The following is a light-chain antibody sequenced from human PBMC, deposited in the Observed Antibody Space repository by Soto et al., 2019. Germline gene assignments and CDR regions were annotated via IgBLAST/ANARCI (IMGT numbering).Light chain of an antibody. Sequence: EIVLTQSPGTLSLSPGERATLSCRASQSVSNNYLAWYQQKPGQAPRLLIYGASNRATGIPDRFSGSGSGTDFTLTISRLEPEDFAVYYCHQYNNWPPLMYNFGQGTKVDIK. CDR2: GAS. J-gene: IGKJ2*01. CDR3: HQYNNWPPLMYN. V-gene: IGKV3-20*01. CDR1: QSVSNNY.